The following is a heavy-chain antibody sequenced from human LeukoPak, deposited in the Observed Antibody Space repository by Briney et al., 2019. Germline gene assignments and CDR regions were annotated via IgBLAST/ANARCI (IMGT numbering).Heavy chain of an antibody. Sequence: ASVKVSCKASGGTFSSYGISWVRQAPGQGLEWMGWISAYNGNTNYAQKFQGRVTMTTDTSTSTAYMELRSLRSDDTAVYYCARGWHYDSSGYSDYWGQGTLVTVSS. CDR3: ARGWHYDSSGYSDY. CDR2: ISAYNGNT. CDR1: GGTFSSYG. J-gene: IGHJ4*02. D-gene: IGHD3-22*01. V-gene: IGHV1-18*01.